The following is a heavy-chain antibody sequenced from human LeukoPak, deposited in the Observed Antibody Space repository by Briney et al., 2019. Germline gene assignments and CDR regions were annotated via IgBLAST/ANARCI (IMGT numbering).Heavy chain of an antibody. Sequence: SETLSLTCTVSGGSISSYYWSWIRQPPGKGLEWIGYIYYSGSTNYNPSLKSRVTISVDTSNNQFSLKLSSVTAADTAVYYCARHERGYYDSSGYYGEAFDIWGQGTMVTVSS. CDR3: ARHERGYYDSSGYYGEAFDI. CDR1: GGSISSYY. CDR2: IYYSGST. D-gene: IGHD3-22*01. V-gene: IGHV4-59*08. J-gene: IGHJ3*02.